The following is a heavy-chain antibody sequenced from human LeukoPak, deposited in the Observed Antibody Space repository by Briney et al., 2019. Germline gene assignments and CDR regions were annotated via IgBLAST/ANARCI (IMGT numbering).Heavy chain of an antibody. V-gene: IGHV3-74*01. CDR1: GFTFSKYW. Sequence: GGSLRLSCAAAGFTFSKYWMLWVRQAPGKGLESVSRINTDGTVTTYADSVKGRFTVSRDNADNTTFLQMNSVRDEDTAVYYCATKQWLAPPPDSWGQGTPVTVSS. D-gene: IGHD6-19*01. CDR3: ATKQWLAPPPDS. CDR2: INTDGTVT. J-gene: IGHJ4*02.